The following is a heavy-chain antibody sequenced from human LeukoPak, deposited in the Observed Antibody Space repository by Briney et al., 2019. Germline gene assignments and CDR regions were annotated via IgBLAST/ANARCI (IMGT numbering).Heavy chain of an antibody. D-gene: IGHD1-26*01. Sequence: GGSLRLSCAASGFTFSSYWMSWVRQAPGKGLEWVANIKQDGSEKYYVDSVKGRFTISRDNAKSSLYLQMNSLRAEDTAVYYCARYNSGSYLFAYYYGMDVWGQGTTVTVSS. CDR3: ARYNSGSYLFAYYYGMDV. J-gene: IGHJ6*02. V-gene: IGHV3-7*01. CDR2: IKQDGSEK. CDR1: GFTFSSYW.